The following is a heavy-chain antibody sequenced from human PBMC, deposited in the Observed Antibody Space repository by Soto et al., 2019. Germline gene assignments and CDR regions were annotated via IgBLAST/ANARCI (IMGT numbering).Heavy chain of an antibody. D-gene: IGHD3-3*01. CDR1: GFTFSSYG. V-gene: IGHV3-30*18. CDR2: ISYDGSNK. CDR3: EKDRGTGLSFLAS. Sequence: GGSLRLSCAASGFTFSSYGMHWVRQAPGKGLEWVAVISYDGSNKYYADSVKGRFTISRDNSKNTLYLQMNSLRAEDTAVYDWEKDRGTGLSFLASWGKGTWVPVPS. J-gene: IGHJ5*02.